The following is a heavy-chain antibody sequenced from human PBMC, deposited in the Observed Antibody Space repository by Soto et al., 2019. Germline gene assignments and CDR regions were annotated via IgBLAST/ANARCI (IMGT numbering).Heavy chain of an antibody. V-gene: IGHV1-69*13. CDR3: ARGIVVVPAALQGDYYYYYGMDV. D-gene: IGHD2-2*01. J-gene: IGHJ6*02. CDR1: GGTFSSYA. CDR2: IIPIFGTA. Sequence: EASVKVSCKASGGTFSSYAISWVRQAPGQGLEWMGGIIPIFGTANYAQKFQGRVTITADESTSTAYMELSGLRSEDTAVYYCARGIVVVPAALQGDYYYYYGMDVWGQGTTVTVSS.